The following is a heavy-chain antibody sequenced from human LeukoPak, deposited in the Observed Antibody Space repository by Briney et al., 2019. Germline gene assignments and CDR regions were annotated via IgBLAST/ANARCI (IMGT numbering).Heavy chain of an antibody. CDR1: GFTFSSYW. V-gene: IGHV3-74*01. D-gene: IGHD6-13*01. CDR2: INSDGSST. Sequence: PGGSLRLSCAASGFTFSSYWMHWVRQAPGKGLVWVSRINSDGSSTNYADSVKGRFTISRDNAKNTLYLQMNSLRAEDTAVYYCERGGGRRGYFNFWGQGTRVPVSS. CDR3: ERGGGRRGYFNF. J-gene: IGHJ4*02.